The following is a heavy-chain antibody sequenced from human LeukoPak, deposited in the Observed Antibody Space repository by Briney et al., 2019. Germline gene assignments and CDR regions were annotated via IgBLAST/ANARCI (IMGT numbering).Heavy chain of an antibody. CDR3: ARDYHYNSSEYASDI. J-gene: IGHJ3*02. CDR1: GFTFSSYS. CDR2: ISRSGSTI. D-gene: IGHD3-22*01. Sequence: PGGSLRLSCAASGFTFSSYSMNWVRQAPGKGLEWDSYISRSGSTIYYSDSVKGRFTISRDNAKNSLYLQMNSLRAEDTAVYYCARDYHYNSSEYASDIWGQGTMVTVSS. V-gene: IGHV3-48*04.